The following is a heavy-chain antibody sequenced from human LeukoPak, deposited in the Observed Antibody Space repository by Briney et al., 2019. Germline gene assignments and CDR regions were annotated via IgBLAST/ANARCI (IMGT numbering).Heavy chain of an antibody. D-gene: IGHD4-17*01. CDR1: GCTFSSYW. V-gene: IGHV3-7*01. Sequence: PGGSLRLSCAASGCTFSSYWMSWVRQAPGKGLEWVANIKQDGSEKYYVDSVKGRVTISRDNAKNSLYLKMNSLRAEDTAVYTCPRGGATTAVITFASWGQGNLVTVSS. CDR2: IKQDGSEK. CDR3: PRGGATTAVITFAS. J-gene: IGHJ4*02.